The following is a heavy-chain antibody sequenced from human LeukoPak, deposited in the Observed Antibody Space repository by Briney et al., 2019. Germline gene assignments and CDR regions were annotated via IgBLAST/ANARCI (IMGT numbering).Heavy chain of an antibody. Sequence: GGSLRLSCAASGFTFSSYAMSWVRQAPGKGLEWVSAISGSGGSTYYADSVKGRFTISRDNSKNTLYLQMNSLRAEDTAVYYWAKGSRIAAAGKGGFDYWGQGTLVTVSS. CDR2: ISGSGGST. V-gene: IGHV3-23*01. J-gene: IGHJ4*02. CDR1: GFTFSSYA. D-gene: IGHD6-13*01. CDR3: AKGSRIAAAGKGGFDY.